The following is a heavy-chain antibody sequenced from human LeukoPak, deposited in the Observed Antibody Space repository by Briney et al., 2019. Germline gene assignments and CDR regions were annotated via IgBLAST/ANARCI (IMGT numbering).Heavy chain of an antibody. V-gene: IGHV3-23*01. Sequence: GGSLRLSCAASGFTFSSYAMSWVRQAPGKGLEWDSAISGSGGSTYYADSVKGRFTISRDNSKNTLYLQMNSLRAEDTAVYYCAKVFSIVGATTFDYWGQGTLVTVSS. D-gene: IGHD1-26*01. CDR3: AKVFSIVGATTFDY. CDR2: ISGSGGST. J-gene: IGHJ4*02. CDR1: GFTFSSYA.